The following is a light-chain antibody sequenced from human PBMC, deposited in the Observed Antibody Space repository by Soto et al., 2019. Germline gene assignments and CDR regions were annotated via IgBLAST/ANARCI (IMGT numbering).Light chain of an antibody. V-gene: IGKV1-39*01. CDR1: RTITMY. J-gene: IGKJ5*01. CDR3: QQLFDSPIT. Sequence: DIQMTQSPSSLSASVGDRVTITCRASRTITMYLNWYQQKSGQAPKLLINAASSLESGVPSRFSATVSGTEFSLTITSLQPEDFATYYCQQLFDSPITFGQGTRLEIK. CDR2: AAS.